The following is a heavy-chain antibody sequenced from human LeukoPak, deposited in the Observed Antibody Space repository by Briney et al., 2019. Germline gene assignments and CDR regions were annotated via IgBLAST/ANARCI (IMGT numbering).Heavy chain of an antibody. Sequence: SQTLSLTCIVSGGSFSSGDYYWSWIRQPPGKGLEWIGYIYYSGSTYYNPSLKSRVTISVDRSKNQFSLKLSSVTAADTAVYYCASEGFYDSSGYYNYWGQGTLVTVSS. D-gene: IGHD3-22*01. CDR3: ASEGFYDSSGYYNY. J-gene: IGHJ4*02. CDR2: IYYSGST. CDR1: GGSFSSGDYY. V-gene: IGHV4-30-4*08.